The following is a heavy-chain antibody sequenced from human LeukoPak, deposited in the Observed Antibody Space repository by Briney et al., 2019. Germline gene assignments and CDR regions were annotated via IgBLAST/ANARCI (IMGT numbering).Heavy chain of an antibody. D-gene: IGHD5-18*01. J-gene: IGHJ3*02. Sequence: GRSLRLSCAASGFTFSSYGMHWVRQAPGKGLEWVAVIWYDGSNKYYADSVKGRFTISRDNSKNTLYLQMNSLRAEDTAVYYCARVFTGGYSYGDDAFDIWGQGTMVTVSS. CDR2: IWYDGSNK. CDR1: GFTFSSYG. V-gene: IGHV3-33*01. CDR3: ARVFTGGYSYGDDAFDI.